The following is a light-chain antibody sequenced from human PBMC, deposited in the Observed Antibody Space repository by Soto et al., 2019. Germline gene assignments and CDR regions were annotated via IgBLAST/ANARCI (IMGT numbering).Light chain of an antibody. Sequence: EIVLTQSPATLSLSPGKRATLSCRASHNVSSYLAWYQQQPGQAPSLLIYDASNRAAGVPARFSGSGSGTDFTLTISSLEPEDCAVYYCQQRSYWPITFGQGTRLEIK. CDR1: HNVSSY. CDR3: QQRSYWPIT. J-gene: IGKJ5*01. CDR2: DAS. V-gene: IGKV3-11*01.